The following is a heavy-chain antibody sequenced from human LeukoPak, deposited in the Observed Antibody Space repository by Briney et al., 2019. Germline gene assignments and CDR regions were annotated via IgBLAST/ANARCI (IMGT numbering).Heavy chain of an antibody. J-gene: IGHJ3*02. Sequence: SVKVSCKASGGTFSSYAISWVRQAPGQGLEWMGRIIPIFGTANYAQKFQGRVTITTDESTSTAYMELSSRRSEDTAVYYCARDVYDILTGYYNDAFDIWGQGTMVTVSS. CDR3: ARDVYDILTGYYNDAFDI. CDR1: GGTFSSYA. CDR2: IIPIFGTA. D-gene: IGHD3-9*01. V-gene: IGHV1-69*05.